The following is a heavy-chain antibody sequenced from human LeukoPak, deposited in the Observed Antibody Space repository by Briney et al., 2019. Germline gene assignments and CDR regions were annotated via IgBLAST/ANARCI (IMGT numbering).Heavy chain of an antibody. CDR3: ARGRGSSWYYYYGMDV. CDR2: IYYSGST. V-gene: IGHV4-39*07. D-gene: IGHD6-13*01. Sequence: SETLSLTCTVSGGSISSSSYYWGWIRQPPGKGLEWIGSIYYSGSTYYSPSLKSRVTISVDTSKNQFSLKLSSVTAADTAVYYCARGRGSSWYYYYGMDVWGQGTTVIVSS. CDR1: GGSISSSSYY. J-gene: IGHJ6*02.